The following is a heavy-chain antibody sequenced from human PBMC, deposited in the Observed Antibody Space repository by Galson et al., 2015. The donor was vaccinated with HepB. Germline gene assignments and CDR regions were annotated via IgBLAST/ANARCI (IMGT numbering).Heavy chain of an antibody. CDR3: ARDRQMATIWRDPKTIDY. CDR2: ISAYNGNT. CDR1: GYTFTSYG. J-gene: IGHJ4*02. D-gene: IGHD5-24*01. Sequence: SVKVSCKASGYTFTSYGISWVRQAPGQGLAWMGWISAYNGNTNYAQKLQGRVTMTTDTSTSTAYMELRSLRSDDTAVYYCARDRQMATIWRDPKTIDYSVPGTLVTAAS. V-gene: IGHV1-18*04.